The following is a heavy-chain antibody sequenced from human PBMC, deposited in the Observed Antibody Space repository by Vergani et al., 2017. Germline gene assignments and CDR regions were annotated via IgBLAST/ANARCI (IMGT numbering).Heavy chain of an antibody. CDR2: IYPGDSDT. Sequence: VQLVQSGAEVKKPGEPLKTSCKGSGYCFTSYWIGWVRQMPGQGLEWMGIIYPGDSDTRYSPYFQGQVTISADKSNSTAYLPWSSLKASDTAMYYCARVAGTVSKRKNPYYYYYYMDVWGKGTTVTVSS. V-gene: IGHV5-51*01. D-gene: IGHD2-15*01. CDR1: GYCFTSYW. CDR3: ARVAGTVSKRKNPYYYYYYMDV. J-gene: IGHJ6*03.